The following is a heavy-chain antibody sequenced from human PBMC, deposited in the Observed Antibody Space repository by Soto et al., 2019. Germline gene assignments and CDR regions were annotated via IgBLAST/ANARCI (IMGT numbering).Heavy chain of an antibody. CDR3: ARHSLVGSGWSVDY. V-gene: IGHV3-21*01. D-gene: IGHD6-19*01. J-gene: IGHJ4*02. CDR1: GFTFSTYS. Sequence: EVQLVESGGGLVQPGGSLRLSCAASGFTFSTYSMNWVRQAPGKGLEWVSSISSSSYYIYYSDSVRGRFSISRAYAKSTLSLHMSSLRGEDAGVYYWARHSLVGSGWSVDYWGQGTVVTVSS. CDR2: ISSSSYYI.